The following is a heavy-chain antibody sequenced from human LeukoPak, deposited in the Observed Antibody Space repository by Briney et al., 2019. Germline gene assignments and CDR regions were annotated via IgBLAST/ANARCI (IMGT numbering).Heavy chain of an antibody. V-gene: IGHV1-2*02. CDR2: INPNSGGT. Sequence: ASVKVSCKASGYTFTGYYMHWVRQAPGQGLEWMGWINPNSGGTNHAQKFQGRVTMTRDTSISTAYMELSRLRSGDTAVYYCARGGRYSGSYLFDYWGQGTLVTVSS. D-gene: IGHD1-26*01. CDR3: ARGGRYSGSYLFDY. CDR1: GYTFTGYY. J-gene: IGHJ4*02.